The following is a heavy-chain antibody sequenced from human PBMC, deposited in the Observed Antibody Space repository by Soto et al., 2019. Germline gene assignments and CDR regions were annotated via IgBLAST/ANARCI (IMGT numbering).Heavy chain of an antibody. CDR3: AKDWVGGSNKYYFEY. V-gene: IGHV3-30*18. CDR2: ISHHGRKE. J-gene: IGHJ4*02. Sequence: QVQLVESGGGVVRPGRSLRLSCVASGFTFRDYGMHWVRQAPGKGLEWVAGISHHGRKEHYADSVKGRFTISRDNSKKTVYLQLNSLRGDDTAVYYCAKDWVGGSNKYYFEYWGQGTLVTVSS. CDR1: GFTFRDYG. D-gene: IGHD1-26*01.